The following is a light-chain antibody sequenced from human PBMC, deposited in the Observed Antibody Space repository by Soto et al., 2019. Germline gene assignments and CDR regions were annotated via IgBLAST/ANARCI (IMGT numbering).Light chain of an antibody. Sequence: QSALTQPASVSGSPGQSITLSCTGTSSDVGGYNYVSWYQQHPGKVPKLMIYDVSYRPSGVSNRFSGSKSGNTASLTISGPQAEDEADYYCSSYTSSARSASYVFGTGANSPS. CDR3: SSYTSSARSASYV. CDR1: SSDVGGYNY. CDR2: DVS. V-gene: IGLV2-14*01. J-gene: IGLJ1*01.